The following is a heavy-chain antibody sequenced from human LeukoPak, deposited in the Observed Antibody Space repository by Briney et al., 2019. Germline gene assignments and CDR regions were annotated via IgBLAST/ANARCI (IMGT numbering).Heavy chain of an antibody. J-gene: IGHJ4*02. Sequence: PSETLSLTCTVSVGSISSYYWSWIRQPPGKGLEWIGYIYYSGSTNYNPSLKSRVTISVDTSKNQFSLKLSSVTAADTAVYYCARSPYSSSPGFDYWGQGTLVTVSS. D-gene: IGHD6-13*01. CDR3: ARSPYSSSPGFDY. CDR1: VGSISSYY. V-gene: IGHV4-59*01. CDR2: IYYSGST.